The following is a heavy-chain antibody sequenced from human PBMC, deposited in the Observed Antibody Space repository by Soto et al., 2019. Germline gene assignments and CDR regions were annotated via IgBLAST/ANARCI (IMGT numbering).Heavy chain of an antibody. CDR1: GGTFSSYA. D-gene: IGHD4-17*01. V-gene: IGHV1-69*13. J-gene: IGHJ6*02. CDR2: IIPIFGTA. Sequence: ASVKVSCKASGGTFSSYAISWVRQAPGQGLEWMGGIIPIFGTANYAQKFQGRVTITADESTSTAYMELSSLRSEDTAVYYCARGFFDYGDYVTYYHYGMDVWGQGTTVTVSS. CDR3: ARGFFDYGDYVTYYHYGMDV.